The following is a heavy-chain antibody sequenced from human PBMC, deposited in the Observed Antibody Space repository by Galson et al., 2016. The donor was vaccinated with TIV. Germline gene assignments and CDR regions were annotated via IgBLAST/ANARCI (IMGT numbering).Heavy chain of an antibody. J-gene: IGHJ6*03. V-gene: IGHV4-4*07. CDR1: GGSIRSQS. CDR2: IDVSGNT. D-gene: IGHD3-10*01. Sequence: ETLSLTCTVSGGSIRSQSWSWIRQPAGEGLEWIGRIDVSGNTDYSPSLKSRVTMSQDTSNNQFSIRLISLTAADTAVYYCAREKVWGGREAGSEAFPYSFFMDVWGKGTTVTISS. CDR3: AREKVWGGREAGSEAFPYSFFMDV.